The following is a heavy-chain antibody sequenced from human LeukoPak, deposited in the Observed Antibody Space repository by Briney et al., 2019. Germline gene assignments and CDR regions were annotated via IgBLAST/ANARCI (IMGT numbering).Heavy chain of an antibody. Sequence: SETLSLTCSVSGASISGGTYYWGWIRQPPGKGLEWIGYIYYSGSTNYNPSLKSRVTISVDTSKNQFSLKLSSVTAADTAVYYCARVSVAAPQDYYGMDVWGKGTTVTVSS. CDR1: GASISGGTYY. CDR2: IYYSGST. D-gene: IGHD6-19*01. CDR3: ARVSVAAPQDYYGMDV. J-gene: IGHJ6*04. V-gene: IGHV4-61*01.